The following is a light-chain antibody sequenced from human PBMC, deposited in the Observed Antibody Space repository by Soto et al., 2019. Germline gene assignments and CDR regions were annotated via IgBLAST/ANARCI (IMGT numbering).Light chain of an antibody. J-gene: IGKJ5*01. CDR2: GAS. Sequence: EIVLTHSPGTLSLSPWEITTLSCRASQSVSSSFLSWYQQKRGQAPRLLMFGASSRATGVPDRFSGSGSGTDFTLTIYRLESEDFAVYYCQQRSAWPLTFGQGTRLEIK. V-gene: IGKV3D-20*02. CDR1: QSVSSSF. CDR3: QQRSAWPLT.